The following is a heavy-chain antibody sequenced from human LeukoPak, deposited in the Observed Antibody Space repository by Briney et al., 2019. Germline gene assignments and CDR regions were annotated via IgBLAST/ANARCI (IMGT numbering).Heavy chain of an antibody. J-gene: IGHJ3*02. CDR1: GASISSSY. D-gene: IGHD2-15*01. Sequence: SGTLSLTCTVSGASISSSYWSWVRQPPGKRLEWIGFIYYNGNTNSNPSLKSRVTISVDTSKNQFSLKLSSVTAADTALYYCVRGNYDDRGYSNALDIWGQGAMVVVSS. CDR2: IYYNGNT. CDR3: VRGNYDDRGYSNALDI. V-gene: IGHV4-59*01.